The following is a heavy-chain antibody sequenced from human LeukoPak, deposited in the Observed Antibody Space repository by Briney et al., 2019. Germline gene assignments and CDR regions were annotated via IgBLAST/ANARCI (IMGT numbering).Heavy chain of an antibody. CDR1: GFTFSSYW. CDR3: ARGLPLYYYGSGSYYKPFFDY. D-gene: IGHD3-10*01. V-gene: IGHV3-7*01. Sequence: GGSLRLSCAASGFTFSSYWMSWVRQAPGKGLEWVANIKQDGSEKYYVDSVKGRFTISRDNAKNSLYLQMNSLRAEDTAVYYCARGLPLYYYGSGSYYKPFFDYWGQGTLVTVSS. J-gene: IGHJ4*02. CDR2: IKQDGSEK.